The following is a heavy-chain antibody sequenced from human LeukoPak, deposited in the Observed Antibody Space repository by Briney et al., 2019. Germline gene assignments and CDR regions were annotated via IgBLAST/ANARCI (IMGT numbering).Heavy chain of an antibody. J-gene: IGHJ4*02. CDR3: AKPPLIVPAVYYFDY. D-gene: IGHD2-2*01. CDR1: GFTVSSNY. V-gene: IGHV3-23*01. CDR2: ISGSGMST. Sequence: GGSLRLSCAASGFTVSSNYMSWVRQAPGKGLEWVSAISGSGMSTYYADSVKGRFTISRDNSKNTLYLQMNSLRAEDTAVYYCAKPPLIVPAVYYFDYWGQGTLVTVSS.